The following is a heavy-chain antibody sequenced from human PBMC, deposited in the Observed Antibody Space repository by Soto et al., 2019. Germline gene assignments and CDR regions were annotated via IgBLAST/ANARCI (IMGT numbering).Heavy chain of an antibody. J-gene: IGHJ5*02. CDR1: GYTFTAYY. CDR3: ARSALVLGIYLPTADWVDP. CDR2: INPSSGDT. V-gene: IGHV1-2*02. Sequence: ASVKVSCKASGYTFTAYYVHWVRQAPGQGLEWMGWINPSSGDTDYAQNFQGRVTMTTSISTAYMELKTLRSDDTAVYYCARSALVLGIYLPTADWVDPWGQGTLVTV. D-gene: IGHD3-16*02.